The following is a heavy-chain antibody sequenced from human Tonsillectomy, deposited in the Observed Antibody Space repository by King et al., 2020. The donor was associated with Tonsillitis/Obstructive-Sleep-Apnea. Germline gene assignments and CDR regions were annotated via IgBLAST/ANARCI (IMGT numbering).Heavy chain of an antibody. J-gene: IGHJ6*02. CDR3: ARVPFHDYGMDV. Sequence: VQLVESGGGLIQPGGSLRLSCAASGFTVSSNYMSWVRQAPGKGLEWVSVIYSGGSTYYADSVKGLFTISRDNSKNTLYLQMNSLRAEDTAVYYCARVPFHDYGMDVWGQGTTVTVSS. CDR2: IYSGGST. CDR1: GFTVSSNY. V-gene: IGHV3-53*01.